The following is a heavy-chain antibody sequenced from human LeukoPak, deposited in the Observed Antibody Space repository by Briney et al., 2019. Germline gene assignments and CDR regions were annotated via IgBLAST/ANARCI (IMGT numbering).Heavy chain of an antibody. D-gene: IGHD3-16*01. CDR2: ISHRENNQ. V-gene: IGHV3-30*18. Sequence: PGGAPRLSFAAPGFTLRKNFLYLGRPAPRQGVGGGGPISHRENNQNYADSVKGRFTTSRDTSKSMVYLQLNNLRTEDTAVYYCAKERTPYDYGAEFEYWGQGTLVTVSS. CDR1: GFTLRKNF. CDR3: AKERTPYDYGAEFEY. J-gene: IGHJ4*02.